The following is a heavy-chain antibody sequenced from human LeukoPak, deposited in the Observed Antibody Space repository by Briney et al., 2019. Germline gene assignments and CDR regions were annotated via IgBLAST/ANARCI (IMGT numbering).Heavy chain of an antibody. D-gene: IGHD1-26*01. Sequence: ASVKVSCKASGYTSTSYDINWVRQATGQGLEWMGWMNPNSDNTGYAQKFQGRVTMTRNTSISTAYMELSSLRSEDTAVYYCARGASGSYYEAYYFDYWGQGTLVTVSS. J-gene: IGHJ4*02. V-gene: IGHV1-8*01. CDR2: MNPNSDNT. CDR1: GYTSTSYD. CDR3: ARGASGSYYEAYYFDY.